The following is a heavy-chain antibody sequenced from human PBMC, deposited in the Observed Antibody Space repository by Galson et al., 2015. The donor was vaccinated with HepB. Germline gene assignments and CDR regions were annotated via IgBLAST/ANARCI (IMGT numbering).Heavy chain of an antibody. CDR2: IKQDGSEK. V-gene: IGHV3-7*03. D-gene: IGHD2-8*02. CDR1: GFTFTSYC. CDR3: ARARLVMYYFDY. J-gene: IGHJ4*02. Sequence: SLRLSRAASGFTFTSYCMSWVRQAPGKGLEWGANIKQDGSEKCYVDSVKGRFTISRDNAKNSLYLQMNSLRAEDTAVYYCARARLVMYYFDYWCQGRLGTVSS.